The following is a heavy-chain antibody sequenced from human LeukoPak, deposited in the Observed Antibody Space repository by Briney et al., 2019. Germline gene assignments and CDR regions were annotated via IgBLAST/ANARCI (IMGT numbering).Heavy chain of an antibody. V-gene: IGHV3-7*03. CDR1: GFTFSSYW. CDR3: ARDCCGGDCPNDY. J-gene: IGHJ4*02. D-gene: IGHD2-21*02. CDR2: IKQDGSEK. Sequence: PGGSLRLSCAASGFTFSSYWMSWVRQAPGKGLEWVANIKQDGSEKYYVDSVKGRFTISRDNAKNSLYLQMNSLRAEDTAVYYCARDCCGGDCPNDYWGQGTLVTVSS.